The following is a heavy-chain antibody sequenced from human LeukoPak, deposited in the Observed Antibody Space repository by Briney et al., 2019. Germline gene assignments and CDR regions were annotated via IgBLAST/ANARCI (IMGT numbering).Heavy chain of an antibody. D-gene: IGHD4-23*01. CDR1: GGSISSGGYY. CDR3: ATNDGGNSEGLNDY. Sequence: SETLSLTCTVSGGSISSGGYYWSWIRQHPGKGLEWIGYIYYSGSTYYNPSLKSRVTISVDTSKNQFSLKLSSVTAADTAVYYCATNDGGNSEGLNDYWGQGTLVTVSS. V-gene: IGHV4-31*03. CDR2: IYYSGST. J-gene: IGHJ4*02.